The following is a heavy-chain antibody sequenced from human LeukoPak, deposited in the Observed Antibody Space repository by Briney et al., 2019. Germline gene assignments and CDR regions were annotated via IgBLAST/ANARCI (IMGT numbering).Heavy chain of an antibody. CDR1: VFTINTFT. J-gene: IGHJ4*02. D-gene: IGHD6-19*01. Sequence: PGGSLRLSWAASVFTINTFTMNWVRQAPGKGLEWVSTIRGAEGGTYYADSVKGRFTISRDNFENTLYLRMNYLREEDTALYYCAKAFSSGWSPFDYWGQGALVTVSS. CDR3: AKAFSSGWSPFDY. CDR2: IRGAEGGT. V-gene: IGHV3-23*01.